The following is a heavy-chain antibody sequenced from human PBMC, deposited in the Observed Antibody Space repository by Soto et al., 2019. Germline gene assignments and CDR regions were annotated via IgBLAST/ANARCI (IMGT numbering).Heavy chain of an antibody. CDR3: SRPGPLSATAGSPCGYSFDV. V-gene: IGHV3-49*04. CDR2: IRSKTYGGTP. Sequence: GGSPGLSCTISGFSFGDYAITWVRQAPGKGLEWIGFIRSKTYGGTPEYGASVKGRFTISGDASTNTAYLQMNSLKTEDTAVYYCSRPGPLSATAGSPCGYSFDVRGRRTNLTVSS. D-gene: IGHD3-10*01. CDR1: GFSFGDYA. J-gene: IGHJ3*01.